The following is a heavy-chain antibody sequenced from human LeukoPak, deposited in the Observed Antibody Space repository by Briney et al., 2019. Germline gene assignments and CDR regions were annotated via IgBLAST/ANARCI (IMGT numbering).Heavy chain of an antibody. Sequence: PGGSLRLSCAASGFTFSNAWMSWVRQAPGKGLEWVGRIKSKTDGGTTDYAAPVKGRFTISRDDSKNTLYLQMNSLKTEDTAVYYCTTDRLRFGELSDYWGQGTLVTVSS. CDR2: IKSKTDGGTT. CDR3: TTDRLRFGELSDY. J-gene: IGHJ4*02. V-gene: IGHV3-15*01. CDR1: GFTFSNAW. D-gene: IGHD3-16*02.